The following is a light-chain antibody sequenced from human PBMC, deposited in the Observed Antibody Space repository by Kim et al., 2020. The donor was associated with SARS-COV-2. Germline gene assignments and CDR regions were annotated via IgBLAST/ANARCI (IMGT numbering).Light chain of an antibody. Sequence: QSVLTHPASVSGSPGQSITISCTGTSSDVGAYNFVSWYQQHPGKAPKLIIYDVSEWPSGVSSRFSGSKSGNTASLTISGLQAEDEADYYCSSKTNSNTYVFGTGTKVTVL. V-gene: IGLV2-14*03. CDR3: SSKTNSNTYV. CDR2: DVS. CDR1: SSDVGAYNF. J-gene: IGLJ1*01.